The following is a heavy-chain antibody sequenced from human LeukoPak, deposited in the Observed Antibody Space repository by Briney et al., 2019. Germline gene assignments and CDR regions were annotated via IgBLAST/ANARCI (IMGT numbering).Heavy chain of an antibody. D-gene: IGHD2-2*01. CDR3: ARDLVPAATSYWFDP. CDR2: IYYSGST. J-gene: IGHJ5*02. Sequence: SETLSLTCTVSGGSISSYYWSWIRQPPGKGLEWIGYIYYSGSTNYNPPLKSRVTISVDTSKNQFSRKLSSVTAADTAVYYCARDLVPAATSYWFDPWGQGTLVTVSS. V-gene: IGHV4-59*01. CDR1: GGSISSYY.